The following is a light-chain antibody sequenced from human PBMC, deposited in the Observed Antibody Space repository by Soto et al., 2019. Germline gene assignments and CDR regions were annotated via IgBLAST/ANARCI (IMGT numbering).Light chain of an antibody. CDR2: WAS. V-gene: IGKV4-1*01. CDR3: QQYYSTPLT. Sequence: EIVMTQSPDSLAVSLGERATINCKSSQSVLYSSNNKNYLAWYQQKPGQPPKLLIYWASTRESGVPDRFSGSGSGTDFTLTISSLQAEDEAVYYCQQYYSTPLTFXGGTKADIK. J-gene: IGKJ4*01. CDR1: QSVLYSSNNKNY.